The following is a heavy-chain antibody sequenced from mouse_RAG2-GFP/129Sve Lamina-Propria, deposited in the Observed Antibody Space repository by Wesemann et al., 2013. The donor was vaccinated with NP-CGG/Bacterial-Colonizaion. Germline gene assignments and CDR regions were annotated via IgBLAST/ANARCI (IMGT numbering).Heavy chain of an antibody. D-gene: IGHD4-1*01. CDR1: GYTFTSYW. CDR3: ARDRRPGGYFDV. V-gene: IGHV1-59*01. CDR2: IDPSDSYT. Sequence: QVQLQQPGAELVRPGTSVKLSCKASGYTFTSYWMHWVKQRPGQGLEWIGVIDPSDSYTNYNQKFKGKATLTADKSSSTAYMQLSSLTSEDSAVYFCARDRRPGGYFDVWGTGTTVTVSS. J-gene: IGHJ1*03.